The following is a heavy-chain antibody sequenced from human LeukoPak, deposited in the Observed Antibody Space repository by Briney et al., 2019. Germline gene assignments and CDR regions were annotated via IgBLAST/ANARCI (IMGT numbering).Heavy chain of an antibody. V-gene: IGHV3-53*01. CDR1: GFTVSSNY. CDR2: IYSGGKT. J-gene: IGHJ4*02. D-gene: IGHD3-22*01. CDR3: RSMMY. Sequence: GGSLRLSCAASGFTVSSNYMSWVPQAPGKGLDGVSVIYSGGKTCYADSVKGRFTISRDNSKNTLYLQMNSLRAEDTAVYYCRSMMYWGQGTLVTVSS.